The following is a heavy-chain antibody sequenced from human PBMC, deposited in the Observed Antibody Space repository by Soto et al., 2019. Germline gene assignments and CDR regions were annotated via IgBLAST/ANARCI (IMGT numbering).Heavy chain of an antibody. Sequence: QVQLVQSGAEVRRPGASVRVSCKASGYSFIDYYINWVRQAPGQGLEWMGWINPKDGATKSAQKFQDWVTMTSDTSHTTAYLDLRSDDTAVYYCARGRKVVATPARDDWFDTWGQGTLVTVSS. V-gene: IGHV1-2*04. D-gene: IGHD2-21*02. CDR1: GYSFIDYY. CDR3: ARGRKVVATPARDDWFDT. CDR2: INPKDGAT. J-gene: IGHJ5*02.